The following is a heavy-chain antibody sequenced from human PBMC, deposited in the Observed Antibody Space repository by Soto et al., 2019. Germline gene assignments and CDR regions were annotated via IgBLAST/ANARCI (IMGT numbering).Heavy chain of an antibody. CDR2: IYSSGST. CDR3: ARDRYDPPLNGMDV. D-gene: IGHD3-3*01. Sequence: QVQLQESGPGLVKPSQTLSLTCTVSGGSISSGGYYWIWILQHPGKGLEWIGYIYSSGSTYYNPSLKSLVTISGDTSKSLFSLKLSSVTAADTAVYYCARDRYDPPLNGMDVWGQGTTVTVSS. CDR1: GGSISSGGYY. J-gene: IGHJ6*02. V-gene: IGHV4-31*01.